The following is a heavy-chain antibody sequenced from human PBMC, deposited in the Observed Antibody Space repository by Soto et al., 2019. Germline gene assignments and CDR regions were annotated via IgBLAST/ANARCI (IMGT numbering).Heavy chain of an antibody. D-gene: IGHD6-19*01. J-gene: IGHJ4*02. CDR2: VSHDGRNT. Sequence: VQLVESGGGLVQPGRSLRLSCAASGFTFSDYAMHWVRQAPGKGLEWVAVVSHDGRNTHYADSVKGRFTISRDSSKTKVSLEMTSLRAEDTAVYYCAKGGRQWLVTSDFNYWGQGALVTVSS. CDR1: GFTFSDYA. CDR3: AKGGRQWLVTSDFNY. V-gene: IGHV3-30*18.